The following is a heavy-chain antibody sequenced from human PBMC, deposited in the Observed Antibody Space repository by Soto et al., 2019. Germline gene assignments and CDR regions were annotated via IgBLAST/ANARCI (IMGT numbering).Heavy chain of an antibody. CDR1: GFTFSSYA. CDR2: ISYDGSNK. CDR3: AREGPGRVVVAASIKGYYFDY. J-gene: IGHJ4*02. Sequence: PGGSLRLSCAASGFTFSSYAMHWVRQAPGKGLEWVAVISYDGSNKCYADSVKGRFTISRDNSKNTLYLQMNSLRAEDTAVYYCAREGPGRVVVAASIKGYYFDYWGQGTLVTVSS. V-gene: IGHV3-30-3*01. D-gene: IGHD2-15*01.